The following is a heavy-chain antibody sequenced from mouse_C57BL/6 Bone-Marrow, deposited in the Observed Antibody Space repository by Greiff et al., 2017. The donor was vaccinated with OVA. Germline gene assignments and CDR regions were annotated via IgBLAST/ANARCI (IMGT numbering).Heavy chain of an antibody. D-gene: IGHD2-1*01. CDR1: GYSITSGYD. CDR3: ASLYYGNSQAWFAY. V-gene: IGHV3-1*01. Sequence: EVQLQQSGPGMVKPSQSLSLTCTVTGYSITSGYDWHWIRHFPGNKLEWMGYISYSGSTNYNPSLKSQISITHDTSKNHFFLKLNSVTTEDTATYYCASLYYGNSQAWFAYWGQGTLVTVSA. CDR2: ISYSGST. J-gene: IGHJ3*01.